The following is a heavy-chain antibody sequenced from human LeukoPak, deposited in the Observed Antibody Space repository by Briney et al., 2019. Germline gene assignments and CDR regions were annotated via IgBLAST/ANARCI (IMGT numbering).Heavy chain of an antibody. CDR3: ARAGPTVGYGMDV. V-gene: IGHV3-13*04. J-gene: IGHJ6*02. D-gene: IGHD1-14*01. Sequence: GGSLRLSCAASGFIFSGYDVRWVRQAAGRGLEWVSAIGTTGDTYYAGSVKGRFTISRENAKNSLYLRLNSLRDGDTAVYYCARAGPTVGYGMDVWGQGTTVTVSS. CDR2: IGTTGDT. CDR1: GFIFSGYD.